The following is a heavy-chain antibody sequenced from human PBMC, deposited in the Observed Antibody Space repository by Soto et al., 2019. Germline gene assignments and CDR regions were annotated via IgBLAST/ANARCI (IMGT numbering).Heavy chain of an antibody. CDR3: ARAYCSGGSCYSYYYYGMDV. D-gene: IGHD2-15*01. V-gene: IGHV4-34*01. Sequence: SETLSLTCAVYGGSFSGYYWSWIRQPPGKGLEWIGEINHSGSTNYNPSLKSRVTISVDTSKNQFSLKLSSVTAADTAVYYCARAYCSGGSCYSYYYYGMDVWGQGTTVTVSS. CDR2: INHSGST. CDR1: GGSFSGYY. J-gene: IGHJ6*02.